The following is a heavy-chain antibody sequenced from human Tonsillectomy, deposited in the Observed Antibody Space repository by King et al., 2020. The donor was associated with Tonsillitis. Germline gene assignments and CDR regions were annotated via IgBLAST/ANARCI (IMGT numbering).Heavy chain of an antibody. V-gene: IGHV3-30-3*01. CDR1: GFTFSSYA. J-gene: IGHJ4*02. D-gene: IGHD2-2*03. CDR3: ATDHSPGESTGYLNY. Sequence: VQLVESGGGVVQPGRSLRLSCAASGFTFSSYAMHWVRQAPGKGLEWVAVISYDGSNKYYADSVKGRFTISRSNSKNTLYLQMNSLRAEDTAVYYCATDHSPGESTGYLNYWGQGTLVPVSS. CDR2: ISYDGSNK.